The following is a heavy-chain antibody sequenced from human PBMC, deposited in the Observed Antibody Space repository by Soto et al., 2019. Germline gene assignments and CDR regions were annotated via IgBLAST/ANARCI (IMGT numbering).Heavy chain of an antibody. CDR2: IYYSGST. CDR3: ARLTGYCSGDSCRIDS. D-gene: IGHD2-15*01. J-gene: IGHJ4*02. CDR1: GGSISSSSYY. Sequence: QLQLQESGPGLVKPSETLSLTCTVSGGSISSSSYYWGWIRQPPGKGLEWIGSIYYSGSTYYNLSLRSRVTISLDTSKHQFSLKLSSVTAADTAVYFCARLTGYCSGDSCRIDSWGQGTLVTVSS. V-gene: IGHV4-39*01.